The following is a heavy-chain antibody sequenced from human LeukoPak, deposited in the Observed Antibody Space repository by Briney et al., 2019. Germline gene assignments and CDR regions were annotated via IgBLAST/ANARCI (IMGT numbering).Heavy chain of an antibody. CDR1: GGSISSGGYY. CDR2: IFRSGST. V-gene: IGHV4-30-2*01. D-gene: IGHD6-13*01. J-gene: IGHJ3*02. Sequence: SETLSLTCTVSGGSISSGGYYWNWIRQPSGKSREGMGYIFRSGSTYYNPSLKGRVTISLDRSKNQFSLRLNSVTAADTAVYYCARTDSSSWTKNAFDIWGQGIMVTVSS. CDR3: ARTDSSSWTKNAFDI.